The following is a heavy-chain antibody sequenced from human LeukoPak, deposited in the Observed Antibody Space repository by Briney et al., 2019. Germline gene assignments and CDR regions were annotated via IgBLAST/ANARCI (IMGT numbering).Heavy chain of an antibody. V-gene: IGHV3-64D*09. CDR1: GFTFSSCA. CDR2: ISSNGGST. D-gene: IGHD6-19*01. J-gene: IGHJ4*02. CDR3: VKEIAGKQWLVFDY. Sequence: GGSLRLSCSASGFTFSSCAMHWVRQAPGKGLEYVSAISSNGGSTYYTDSVKGRFTISRDNSKNTLYLQMSSLRAEDTAVYYCVKEIAGKQWLVFDYWGLGTLVTVSS.